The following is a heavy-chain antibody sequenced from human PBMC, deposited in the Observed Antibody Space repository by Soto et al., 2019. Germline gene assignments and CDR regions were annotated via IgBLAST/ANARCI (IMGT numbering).Heavy chain of an antibody. CDR1: GFIFSNYV. CDR3: AKERDNWNYFPADS. CDR2: ISGNGRAT. V-gene: IGHV3-23*01. J-gene: IGHJ4*02. D-gene: IGHD1-7*01. Sequence: GGSLRLSCAGSGFIFSNYVLNWVRQAPGRGLEWVSSISGNGRATYYADSVKGRFTISRDNSKDTVFLQMNSLTAEDTAVYFCAKERDNWNYFPADSWGQGTVVTVSS.